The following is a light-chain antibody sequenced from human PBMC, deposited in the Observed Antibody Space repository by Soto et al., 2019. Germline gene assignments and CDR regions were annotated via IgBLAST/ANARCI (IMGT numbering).Light chain of an antibody. J-gene: IGKJ5*01. CDR2: GAS. Sequence: ESVLAQSPGTLSLSPGVRAPLSCQASQSVSSNYLAWYQQKPGQAPRLLIYGASSRATGIPDRFSGSGSGTDFTLTISRLEPEDFAVYYCQQYGSSPITFGQGTRLENK. V-gene: IGKV3-20*01. CDR3: QQYGSSPIT. CDR1: QSVSSNY.